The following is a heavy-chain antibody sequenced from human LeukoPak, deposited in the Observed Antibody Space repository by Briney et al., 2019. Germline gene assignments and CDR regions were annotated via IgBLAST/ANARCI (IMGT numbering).Heavy chain of an antibody. D-gene: IGHD3-22*01. Sequence: ASVKVSCKASGYIFTDYYMHWVRQAPGQELGWMGRINPNSGGTNYAQKFQGRVTMTRDTSISTAYTELSSLRSEDTATYYCARSYYYDSSGYYSGDWGQGTLVTVSS. CDR1: GYIFTDYY. J-gene: IGHJ4*02. CDR3: ARSYYYDSSGYYSGD. V-gene: IGHV1/OR15-1*01. CDR2: INPNSGGT.